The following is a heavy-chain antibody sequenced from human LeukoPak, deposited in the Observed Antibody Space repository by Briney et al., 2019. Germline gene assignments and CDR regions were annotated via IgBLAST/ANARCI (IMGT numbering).Heavy chain of an antibody. CDR2: IKQDGSEK. Sequence: PGGSLRLSCAASGFTFSSYWMSWVRQAPGKGLEWVANIKQDGSEKYYVDSVKGRCTISRDNAKNSLYLQMNSLRAEDTAVYYCAREGPVSNFDYWGQGTLVTVSS. V-gene: IGHV3-7*01. CDR3: AREGPVSNFDY. J-gene: IGHJ4*02. CDR1: GFTFSSYW.